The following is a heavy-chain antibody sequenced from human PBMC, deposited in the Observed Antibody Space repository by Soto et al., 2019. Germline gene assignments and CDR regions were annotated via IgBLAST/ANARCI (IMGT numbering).Heavy chain of an antibody. D-gene: IGHD3-22*01. CDR1: GGSFSGYY. Sequence: SETLSLTCAVYGGSFSGYYWSWIRQPPGKGLEWIGEINHSGSTNYNPSLKSRVTISVDTSKSQFSLKLSSVTAADTAVYYCARDRAYYESSGLYFDYWGQGTLVTVSS. CDR2: INHSGST. J-gene: IGHJ4*02. V-gene: IGHV4-34*01. CDR3: ARDRAYYESSGLYFDY.